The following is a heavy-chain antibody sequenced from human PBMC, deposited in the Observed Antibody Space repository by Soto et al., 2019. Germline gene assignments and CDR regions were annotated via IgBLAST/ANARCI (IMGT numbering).Heavy chain of an antibody. V-gene: IGHV4-39*01. D-gene: IGHD3-10*01. CDR3: ASRAGLRAYYYGSGSPQGYYYYGMDV. J-gene: IGHJ6*02. Sequence: SETLSLTCTVSGGSISSSSYYWGWIRQPPGKGLEWIGSIYYSGSTYYNPSLKSRVTISVDTSKNQFSLKLSSVTAADTAVYYCASRAGLRAYYYGSGSPQGYYYYGMDVWGQGTTVTVSS. CDR2: IYYSGST. CDR1: GGSISSSSYY.